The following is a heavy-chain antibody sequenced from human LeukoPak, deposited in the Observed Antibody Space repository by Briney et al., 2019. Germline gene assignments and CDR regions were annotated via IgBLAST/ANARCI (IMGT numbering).Heavy chain of an antibody. D-gene: IGHD3-3*01. Sequence: GGSLRLSCAASGFSFSYYWMSWVRQAPGRGLEWVANIKQDGSEKYYVDSVKGRFTISRDNAKKSLYLQMNSLRAEDTAVYYCARDAEVGTLFGVLSRYNWFDPWGQGALVTVSS. CDR3: ARDAEVGTLFGVLSRYNWFDP. J-gene: IGHJ5*02. CDR1: GFSFSYYW. V-gene: IGHV3-7*01. CDR2: IKQDGSEK.